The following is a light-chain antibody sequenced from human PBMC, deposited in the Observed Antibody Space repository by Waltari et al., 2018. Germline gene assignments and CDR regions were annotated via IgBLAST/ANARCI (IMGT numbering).Light chain of an antibody. CDR3: QQYYNTPYT. V-gene: IGKV4-1*01. CDR1: QSVLYSSNNKNY. CDR2: WAS. J-gene: IGKJ2*01. Sequence: DIVMTQSPDSLAVSLGERGTINCKSSQSVLYSSNNKNYLAWYQQKPGQPPKLLIYWASTRESGVPDRFSGSGSGTDFTLTISSLQAEDVAVYYCQQYYNTPYTFGQGTKLEIK.